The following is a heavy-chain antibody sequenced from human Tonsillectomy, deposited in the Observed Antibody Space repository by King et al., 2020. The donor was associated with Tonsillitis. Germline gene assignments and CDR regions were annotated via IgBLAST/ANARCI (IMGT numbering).Heavy chain of an antibody. CDR2: INPKSGDT. V-gene: IGHV1-2*02. CDR3: ATNAIASDSSAYRDSRH. D-gene: IGHD3-22*01. J-gene: IGHJ1*01. CDR1: GDTFTGHF. Sequence: QLVQSGAELRKPGASVTVSCRTSGDTFTGHFVHWGRQAPGQGLEWMGWINPKSGDTNYAQKFQGRVTLSGDVSSTAAYMGLSSLRPDDTAVYYYATNAIASDSSAYRDSRHWGQRTLVTVTS.